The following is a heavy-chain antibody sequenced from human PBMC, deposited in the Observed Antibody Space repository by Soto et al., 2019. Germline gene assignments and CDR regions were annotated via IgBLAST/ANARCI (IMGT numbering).Heavy chain of an antibody. CDR3: ARSNSYYKDWFGP. J-gene: IGHJ5*02. CDR2: INPNSGGT. V-gene: IGHV1-2*02. CDR1: GYTFTDYY. Sequence: ASVEVSCKXSGYTFTDYYINWVRQAPGQGLEWMGWINPNSGGTNYAQNFQGRVTMTRDTSISTAYMDLSRLKSDDTAVYYCARSNSYYKDWFGPWGQGTLVTVSS. D-gene: IGHD5-18*01.